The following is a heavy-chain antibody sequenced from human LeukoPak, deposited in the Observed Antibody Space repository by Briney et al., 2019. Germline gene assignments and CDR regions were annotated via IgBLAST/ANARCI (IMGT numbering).Heavy chain of an antibody. CDR1: GASISNDY. V-gene: IGHV4-59*01. CDR3: AREDGKYYGMAFEF. D-gene: IGHD2/OR15-2a*01. J-gene: IGHJ4*02. CDR2: ISSRGTT. Sequence: SETLSLTCAVSGASISNDYWNWIRQPPEKGLEWIGYISSRGTTNYNPSLRSRVTISGDTSKNQFSLRLTSVTAADRAMYFCAREDGKYYGMAFEFWGQGILVSVS.